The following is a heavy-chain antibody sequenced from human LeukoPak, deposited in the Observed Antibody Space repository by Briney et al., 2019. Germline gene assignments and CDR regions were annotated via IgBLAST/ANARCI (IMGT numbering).Heavy chain of an antibody. D-gene: IGHD3-9*01. V-gene: IGHV3-15*01. Sequence: PGGSLRLSCAGSGFTFSNAWMNWVRQAPGKGLEWVGRIKSKTDGGTTDYAAPVKGRFTISRDDSKNTLYLQMNSLKTEDTAVYYCSTARDPGYYPDYWGQGTLVTVSS. CDR1: GFTFSNAW. CDR3: STARDPGYYPDY. CDR2: IKSKTDGGTT. J-gene: IGHJ4*02.